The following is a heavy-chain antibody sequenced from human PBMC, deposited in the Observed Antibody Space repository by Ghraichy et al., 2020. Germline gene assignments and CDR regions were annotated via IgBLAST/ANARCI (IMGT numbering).Heavy chain of an antibody. D-gene: IGHD3-3*01. V-gene: IGHV3-21*01. Sequence: GGSLRLSCAASGFTFSSYSMNWVRQAPGKGLEWVSSISSSSSYIYYADSVKGRFTISRDNAKNSLYLQMNSLRAEDTAVYYCARDKDDFWSGNTLGPAFDIWGQGTMVTVSS. J-gene: IGHJ3*02. CDR3: ARDKDDFWSGNTLGPAFDI. CDR2: ISSSSSYI. CDR1: GFTFSSYS.